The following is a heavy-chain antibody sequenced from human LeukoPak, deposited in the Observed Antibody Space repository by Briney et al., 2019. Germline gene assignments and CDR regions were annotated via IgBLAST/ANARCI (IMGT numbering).Heavy chain of an antibody. J-gene: IGHJ4*02. CDR3: AKERGGQWLVRVVDY. V-gene: IGHV3-23*01. CDR2: ISGSGGST. D-gene: IGHD6-19*01. CDR1: GFTFSSYA. Sequence: PGGSLRLSCAASGFTFSSYAMSWVRQAPGKGLEWVSAISGSGGSTYYADSEKGRFTISRDNSKNTLYLQMNSLRAEDTAVYYCAKERGGQWLVRVVDYWGQGTLVTVSS.